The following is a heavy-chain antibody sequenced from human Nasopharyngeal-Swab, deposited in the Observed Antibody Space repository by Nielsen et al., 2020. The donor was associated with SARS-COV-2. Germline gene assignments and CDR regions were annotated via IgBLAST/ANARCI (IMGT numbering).Heavy chain of an antibody. CDR1: GYSFTTYW. J-gene: IGHJ6*02. V-gene: IGHV5-51*01. CDR3: ARPVRPMGHYYFGMDV. D-gene: IGHD4-17*01. CDR2: IYPGDSNT. Sequence: KVSCKGSGYSFTTYWIGWVRQMPGKGLEWMGIIYPGDSNTRYSPSFQGQVTISVDKYSSTAYLQWSSLKASDTAIYYCARPVRPMGHYYFGMDVWGQGTTVTVSS.